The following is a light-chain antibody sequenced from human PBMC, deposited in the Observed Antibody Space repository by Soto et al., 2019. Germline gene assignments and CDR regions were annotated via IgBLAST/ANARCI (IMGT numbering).Light chain of an antibody. CDR3: SSYTSSSTTCV. J-gene: IGLJ1*01. V-gene: IGLV2-14*01. CDR2: DVS. Sequence: QSALTQPASVSGSPGQSITISCTGTSSDVGGYNYVSWYQQHPGKAPKLMIYDVSNRPSGVSNRFSGSKSGNTASLTISGLQAEDEADYYCSSYTSSSTTCVFGTGTKVTV. CDR1: SSDVGGYNY.